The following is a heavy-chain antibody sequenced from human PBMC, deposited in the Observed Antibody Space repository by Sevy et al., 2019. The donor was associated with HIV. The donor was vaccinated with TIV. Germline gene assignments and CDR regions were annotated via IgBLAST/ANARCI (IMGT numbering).Heavy chain of an antibody. CDR1: GYTFTSYY. J-gene: IGHJ4*02. D-gene: IGHD3-22*01. V-gene: IGHV1-46*01. CDR2: INPSGGST. CDR3: ASSPGGYYDSSGHFDY. Sequence: ASVKVSCKASGYTFTSYYMHWVRQAPGQGLEWMGIINPSGGSTSYAQKFQGRVTMTMDTSTSTVYMELRSLRSQDTAVYYCASSPGGYYDSSGHFDYWGQGTLVTVSS.